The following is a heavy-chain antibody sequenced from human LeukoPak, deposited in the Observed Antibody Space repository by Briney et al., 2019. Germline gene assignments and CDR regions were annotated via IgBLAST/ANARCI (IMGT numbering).Heavy chain of an antibody. Sequence: SETLSLTCTVSGGSISSGGYYWSWIRQHPGKSLEWIGYIYYSGSTYYNPSLKSRVTISVDTSKNQFSLKLSSVTAADTAVYSCARDTAMANNWFDPWGQGTLVTVSS. V-gene: IGHV4-31*03. D-gene: IGHD5-18*01. CDR3: ARDTAMANNWFDP. CDR1: GGSISSGGYY. J-gene: IGHJ5*02. CDR2: IYYSGST.